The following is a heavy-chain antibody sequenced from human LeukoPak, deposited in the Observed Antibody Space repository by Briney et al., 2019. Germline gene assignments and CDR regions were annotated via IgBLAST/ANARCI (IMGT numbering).Heavy chain of an antibody. CDR1: GFTFRSYE. CDR3: AREGTSGSSY. D-gene: IGHD3-10*01. Sequence: GGSLRLSCAASGFTFRSYEMNWVRQAPGKGLEWVSYITSIGSTTYYADSVKGRFTISRDNAKNSLYLQMNSLRAEDMAVYYCAREGTSGSSYWGQGTLVTVSS. CDR2: ITSIGSTT. J-gene: IGHJ4*02. V-gene: IGHV3-48*03.